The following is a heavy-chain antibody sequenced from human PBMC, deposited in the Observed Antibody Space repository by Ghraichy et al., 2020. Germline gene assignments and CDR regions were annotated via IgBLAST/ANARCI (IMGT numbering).Heavy chain of an antibody. CDR2: IIPIFGTA. V-gene: IGHV1-69*06. D-gene: IGHD2-21*02. CDR3: ARDSGCGGDCYYYYGMDV. J-gene: IGHJ6*02. Sequence: SVKVSCKASGGTFSSYAISWVRQAPGQGLEWMGGIIPIFGTANYAQKFQGRVTITADKSTSTAYMELSSLRSEDTAVYYCARDSGCGGDCYYYYGMDVWGQGTTVTVSS. CDR1: GGTFSSYA.